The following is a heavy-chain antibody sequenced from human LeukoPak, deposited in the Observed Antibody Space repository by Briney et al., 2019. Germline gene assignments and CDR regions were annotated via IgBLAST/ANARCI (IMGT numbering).Heavy chain of an antibody. Sequence: SGGSLRLSCAASGFTFSDYWMHWVRQAPGKGLVWISRIDNDGSDTIYADSVKGRFTISRDNAKNTLYLQMNSLRAEDTAVYYCARGGYHHGFDIWGQGTMVTVSS. D-gene: IGHD5-18*01. CDR3: ARGGYHHGFDI. V-gene: IGHV3-74*01. CDR1: GFTFSDYW. CDR2: IDNDGSDT. J-gene: IGHJ3*02.